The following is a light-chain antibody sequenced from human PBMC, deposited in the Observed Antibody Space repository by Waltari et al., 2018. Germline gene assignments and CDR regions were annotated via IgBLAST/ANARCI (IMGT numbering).Light chain of an antibody. V-gene: IGLV2-8*01. CDR1: STDIGAYKY. CDR2: EVD. CDR3: SSYAGSNKLI. Sequence: QSALTQPPSASGSPGQTVIISCTVTSTDIGAYKYVSWYQQIPGRAPALIIYEVDRRPPGVPDRFSGSKSGNTASLTVSGLQTEDEGDYYCSSYAGSNKLIFGGVTKLTVL. J-gene: IGLJ2*01.